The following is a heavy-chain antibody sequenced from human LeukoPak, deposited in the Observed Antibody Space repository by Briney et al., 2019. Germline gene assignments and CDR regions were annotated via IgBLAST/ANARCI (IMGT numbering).Heavy chain of an antibody. V-gene: IGHV3-11*04. J-gene: IGHJ6*03. CDR3: AIDHENLLRFLEWSPYYYMDV. CDR2: ISSSGSTI. CDR1: GFTFSDYY. D-gene: IGHD3-3*01. Sequence: GGSLKLSCAASGFTFSDYYMSWIRQAPGKGLEWVSYISSSGSTIYYADSVKGRFTISRDNAKNSLYLQMNSLRAEDTAVYYCAIDHENLLRFLEWSPYYYMDVWGKGTTVTVSS.